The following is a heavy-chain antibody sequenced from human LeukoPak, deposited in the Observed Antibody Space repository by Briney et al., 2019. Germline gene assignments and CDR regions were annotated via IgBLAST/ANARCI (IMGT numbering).Heavy chain of an antibody. CDR2: ISYDGSNK. CDR1: GFTSSSYG. D-gene: IGHD3-10*01. V-gene: IGHV3-30*18. J-gene: IGHJ1*01. Sequence: GGSLRLSCAASGFTSSSYGMHWVRQAPGKGLEWVAVISYDGSNKYYADSVKGRFTISRDNSKNTLYLQMNSLRAEDTAVYYCAKGYAVNYYGSGSYSEYFQHWGQGTLVTVSS. CDR3: AKGYAVNYYGSGSYSEYFQH.